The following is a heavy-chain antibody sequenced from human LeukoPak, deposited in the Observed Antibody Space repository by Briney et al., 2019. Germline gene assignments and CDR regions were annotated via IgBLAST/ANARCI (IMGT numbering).Heavy chain of an antibody. D-gene: IGHD2-21*01. Sequence: ASVKVSCKASGYTFTGYYMHWVRQAPGQGLEWMGWINPNSGGTNYAQKFQGRVTMTRDTSISTAYMELSRLRSDDTAVYYCARDAGLIVVLNWFDPWGKGTLVTVSS. CDR2: INPNSGGT. V-gene: IGHV1-2*02. CDR1: GYTFTGYY. CDR3: ARDAGLIVVLNWFDP. J-gene: IGHJ5*02.